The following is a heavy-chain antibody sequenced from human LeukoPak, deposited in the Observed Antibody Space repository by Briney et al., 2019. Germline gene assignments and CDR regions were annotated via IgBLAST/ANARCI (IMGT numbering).Heavy chain of an antibody. Sequence: GASVKVSCKASGYTFTGYYMHWVRQAPGQGLEWMGGIIPIFGTANYAQKFQGRVTITADESTSTAYMELSSLRSEDTAVYYCARGKDYYDSSGENVGRFDYWGQGTLVTVSS. D-gene: IGHD3-22*01. CDR2: IIPIFGTA. V-gene: IGHV1-69*13. CDR3: ARGKDYYDSSGENVGRFDY. CDR1: GYTFTGYY. J-gene: IGHJ4*02.